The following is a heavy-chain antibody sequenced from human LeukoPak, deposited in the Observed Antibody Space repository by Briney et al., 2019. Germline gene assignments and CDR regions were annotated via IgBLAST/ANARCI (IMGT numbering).Heavy chain of an antibody. CDR2: VSYDGTNK. D-gene: IGHD2-2*01. J-gene: IGHJ5*02. Sequence: GKSLRLSCEASGFTFSTYGMHWVRQAPGKGLEWVAVVSYDGTNKYYEDSVKGRFTISRDNSKNTLYVQMNTLRAEDTAVYYCARGAYCTSTRCHGAKGLDHWGQGTLVTVSS. V-gene: IGHV3-30*03. CDR1: GFTFSTYG. CDR3: ARGAYCTSTRCHGAKGLDH.